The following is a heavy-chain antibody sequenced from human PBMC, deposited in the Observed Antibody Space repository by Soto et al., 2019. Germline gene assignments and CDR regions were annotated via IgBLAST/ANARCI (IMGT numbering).Heavy chain of an antibody. CDR1: GFTFSDYY. D-gene: IGHD6-13*01. J-gene: IGHJ4*02. CDR3: ARLSMSAAGYFDS. CDR2: ISNSGFTI. V-gene: IGHV3-11*01. Sequence: GGSLRLSCAASGFTFSDYYMTWIRLAPGKGLDWVSYISNSGFTIYNAGSVKGRFTVSRDNAKNSLYLQMNSLRAEDTAVYYCARLSMSAAGYFDSWGQGALVTFSS.